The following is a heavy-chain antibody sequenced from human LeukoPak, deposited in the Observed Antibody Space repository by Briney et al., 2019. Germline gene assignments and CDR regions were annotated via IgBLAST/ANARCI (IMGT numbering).Heavy chain of an antibody. CDR2: ISYDGSNK. D-gene: IGHD1-26*01. CDR3: AKVAIVGATGDYYFDY. V-gene: IGHV3-30*18. J-gene: IGHJ4*02. CDR1: GFTFSSYG. Sequence: GRSLRLSCAASGFTFSSYGMHWVRQAPGKGLEWVAVISYDGSNKYYADSVKGRFTISRDNSKNTLYLQMNSLRAEDTAVYYCAKVAIVGATGDYYFDYWGQGTLVTVSS.